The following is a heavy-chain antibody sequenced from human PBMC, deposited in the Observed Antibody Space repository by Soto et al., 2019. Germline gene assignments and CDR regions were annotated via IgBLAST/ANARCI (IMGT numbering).Heavy chain of an antibody. J-gene: IGHJ4*02. CDR1: EFSFRSYW. D-gene: IGHD5-18*01. CDR3: ARVGRYGWDFDH. V-gene: IGHV3-7*01. Sequence: GSLIASCTASEFSFRSYWMTGVRQAPGKGLEWVALINEDGSQKYYVGSVKGRFIISRDNAKDSVYMQMDSLRAGDTAVYFCARVGRYGWDFDHWGQGTLVTVSS. CDR2: INEDGSQK.